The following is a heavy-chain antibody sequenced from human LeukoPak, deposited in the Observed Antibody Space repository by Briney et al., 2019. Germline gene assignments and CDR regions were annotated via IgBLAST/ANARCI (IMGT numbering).Heavy chain of an antibody. CDR2: ISGSGGST. Sequence: GGSLRLSCAASGFTFSSYAMSWVRQAPGKGLEWVSAISGSGGSTYYADSVKGRFTISRDNSKNTLYLQMNSLRAEDTAVYYCARTYGSGSYGADYFQHWGQGTLVTVSS. V-gene: IGHV3-23*01. J-gene: IGHJ1*01. CDR3: ARTYGSGSYGADYFQH. CDR1: GFTFSSYA. D-gene: IGHD3-10*01.